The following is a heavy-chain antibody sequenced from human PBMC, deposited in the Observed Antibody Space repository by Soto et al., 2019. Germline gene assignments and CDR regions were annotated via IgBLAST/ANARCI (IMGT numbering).Heavy chain of an antibody. CDR1: GFTFSSYW. J-gene: IGHJ6*02. V-gene: IGHV3-7*01. CDR3: ARDSSQWLVPINYYYYGMDV. Sequence: GSLRLCCAASGFTFSSYWMSWVRQAPGKGLEWVANIKQDGSEKYYVDSVKGRFTISRDNAKNSLYLQMNSLRAEDTAVYYCARDSSQWLVPINYYYYGMDVWGQGTTVTVSS. CDR2: IKQDGSEK. D-gene: IGHD6-19*01.